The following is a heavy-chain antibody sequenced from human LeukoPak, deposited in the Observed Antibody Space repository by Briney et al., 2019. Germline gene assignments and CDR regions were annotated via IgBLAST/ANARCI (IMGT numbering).Heavy chain of an antibody. D-gene: IGHD1-7*01. Sequence: GASVKVSCKASGYTFTDHYMHWVRQAPVQGLEWMGWINPSTGGTNYAQRFQGRVTMTRDTSISTAYMELSRLTSDDTAVYFCARDGKWNYHDFDPWGQGTLVTVSS. CDR2: INPSTGGT. V-gene: IGHV1-2*02. J-gene: IGHJ5*02. CDR3: ARDGKWNYHDFDP. CDR1: GYTFTDHY.